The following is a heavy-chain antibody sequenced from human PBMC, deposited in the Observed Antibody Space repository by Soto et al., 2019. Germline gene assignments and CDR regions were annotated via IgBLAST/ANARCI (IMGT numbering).Heavy chain of an antibody. CDR3: ARQRPTDGRWEFANYYGMDV. Sequence: PSETLSLTCAVYGGSFSAYYWSWVRQPPGKGLEWIGEIIHSESTKYNPSLKSRVTISVDTSKHQFSLKLSSVTAADTAVYYCARQRPTDGRWEFANYYGMDVWGQGTPVTVSS. CDR1: GGSFSAYY. J-gene: IGHJ6*02. D-gene: IGHD1-26*01. V-gene: IGHV4-34*12. CDR2: IIHSEST.